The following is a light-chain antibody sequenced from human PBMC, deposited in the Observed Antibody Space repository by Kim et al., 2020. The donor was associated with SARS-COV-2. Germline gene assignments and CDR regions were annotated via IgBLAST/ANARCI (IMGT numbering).Light chain of an antibody. CDR1: QSVSRSY. V-gene: IGKV3-20*01. CDR3: QQYGSSPRT. Sequence: EIVLTQSPGTLSLSPGERATLSCRASQSVSRSYLAWYQQKPGQAPRLLIYGASSRATGIPDRFSGSGSGTDFTLTIRRLEPEDFAMYYCQQYGSSPRTFGQGTKVDIK. J-gene: IGKJ1*01. CDR2: GAS.